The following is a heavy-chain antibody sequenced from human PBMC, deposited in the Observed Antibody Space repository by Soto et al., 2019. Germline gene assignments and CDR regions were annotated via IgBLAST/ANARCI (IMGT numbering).Heavy chain of an antibody. CDR1: GFTFSSYG. V-gene: IGHV3-33*01. CDR2: IWDDGYNK. Sequence: QVQLVESGGGVVQPGKSLRLSCAASGFTFSSYGMHWVRQAPGKGLEWVAVIWDDGYNKYYADSVKGRFTISRDNSKNALYLKMNSLSAEDTAVYYCARSRGVVYGDFEYWGQGTLGTVSS. D-gene: IGHD4-17*01. CDR3: ARSRGVVYGDFEY. J-gene: IGHJ4*02.